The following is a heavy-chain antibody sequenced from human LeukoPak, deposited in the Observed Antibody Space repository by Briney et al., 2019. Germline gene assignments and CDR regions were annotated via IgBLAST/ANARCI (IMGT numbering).Heavy chain of an antibody. Sequence: GGSLRPSCAASGIIVSGSHMSWVRQAPGKGLEWVSLIHEGDNTYYADSVKGRFTISRDNSRNTLYLQMNSLRAEDTAVYYCASGHRGSYFFYWGQGTLVTVSS. CDR1: GIIVSGSH. J-gene: IGHJ4*02. D-gene: IGHD1-26*01. CDR3: ASGHRGSYFFY. V-gene: IGHV3-53*01. CDR2: IHEGDNT.